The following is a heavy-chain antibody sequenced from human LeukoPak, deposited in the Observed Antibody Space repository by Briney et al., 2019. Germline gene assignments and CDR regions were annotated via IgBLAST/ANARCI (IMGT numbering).Heavy chain of an antibody. CDR1: GYSFPTYC. Sequence: LGESLKISCKGSGYSFPTYCIAWVRQMPGKGLEWMGIIYPDESNIRYSPSFQGQVTISADKSISTAYLQWSSLKASDTAMYYCARPPSRGYSSSFEYWGQGTLVTVSS. D-gene: IGHD2-2*03. CDR2: IYPDESNI. J-gene: IGHJ4*02. CDR3: ARPPSRGYSSSFEY. V-gene: IGHV5-51*01.